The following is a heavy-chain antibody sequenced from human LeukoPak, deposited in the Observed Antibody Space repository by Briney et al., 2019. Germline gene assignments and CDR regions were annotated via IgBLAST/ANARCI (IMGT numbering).Heavy chain of an antibody. Sequence: SETLSLTCTVSGGSISSYYWSWIRQPPGKGLEWVGYIYYSGSTNYNPSLKSRVTISVDTSKKQFSLKLSSVTAADAAVYYWARDLWGTYYYDSSGPIDIWGQGTMVTVSS. CDR2: IYYSGST. J-gene: IGHJ3*02. CDR1: GGSISSYY. D-gene: IGHD3-22*01. V-gene: IGHV4-59*01. CDR3: ARDLWGTYYYDSSGPIDI.